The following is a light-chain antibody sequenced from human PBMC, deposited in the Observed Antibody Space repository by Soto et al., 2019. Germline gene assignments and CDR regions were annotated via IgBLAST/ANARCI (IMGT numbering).Light chain of an antibody. CDR2: DAS. V-gene: IGKV3-20*01. CDR3: QQYGSSGT. Sequence: ETVLTQSPGTLSLSPLEIATLSFWASQSVGSGYLAWYQQKPGQAPRLLIYDASTRATGIPDRFSGSGSGTDFTLTISRLETEDFAVYYCQQYGSSGTFGQGTKVDIK. J-gene: IGKJ1*01. CDR1: QSVGSGY.